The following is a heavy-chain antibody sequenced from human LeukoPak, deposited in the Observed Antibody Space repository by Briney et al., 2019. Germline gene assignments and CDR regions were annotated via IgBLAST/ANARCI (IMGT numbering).Heavy chain of an antibody. CDR2: IYYSGST. CDR1: GGSISSCY. J-gene: IGHJ5*02. CDR3: ARAIVGATTVRWFDP. Sequence: SETLSLTCTVSGGSISSCYWSWIRQPPGKGLEWIGYIYYSGSTNYNPSLKSRVTISVDTSKNQFSLKLSSVTAADTAVYYCARAIVGATTVRWFDPWGQGTLVTVSS. D-gene: IGHD1-26*01. V-gene: IGHV4-59*01.